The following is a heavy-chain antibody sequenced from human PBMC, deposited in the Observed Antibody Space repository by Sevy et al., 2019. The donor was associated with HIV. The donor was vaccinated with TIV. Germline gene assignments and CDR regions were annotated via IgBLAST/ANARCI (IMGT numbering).Heavy chain of an antibody. CDR2: IYYSGST. CDR1: GGSISSYY. CDR3: ARGIAAAGTVSDFDY. V-gene: IGHV4-59*01. Sequence: SETLSLTCTVSGGSISSYYWSWIRQPPGKGLEWIGYIYYSGSTNYNPSLKSRVTISVDTSKNQLSLKLSSVTAADTAVYYCARGIAAAGTVSDFDYWGQGTLVTVSS. D-gene: IGHD6-13*01. J-gene: IGHJ4*02.